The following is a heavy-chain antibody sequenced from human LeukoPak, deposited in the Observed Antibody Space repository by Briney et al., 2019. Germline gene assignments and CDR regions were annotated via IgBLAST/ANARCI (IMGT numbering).Heavy chain of an antibody. V-gene: IGHV3-64D*06. Sequence: GGSLTLSCSPSGLTFSSYAMHWVRQAPGKGLEYVSAISSNGDNTYYADSVKARFTISRDNSKHTLYLQMSSLRAEDTGVYYCVKDSRVYDILTGYYTNWGQGTLVTVSS. CDR3: VKDSRVYDILTGYYTN. D-gene: IGHD3-9*01. CDR2: ISSNGDNT. J-gene: IGHJ4*02. CDR1: GLTFSSYA.